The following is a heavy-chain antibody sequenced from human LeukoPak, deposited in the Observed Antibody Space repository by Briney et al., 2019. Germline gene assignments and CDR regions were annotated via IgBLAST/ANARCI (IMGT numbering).Heavy chain of an antibody. J-gene: IGHJ4*02. V-gene: IGHV3-7*01. CDR3: ARYLNSGPEDF. Sequence: GGSLRLSCAATGFTFSNYWMSWFRQAPGEGLEWVANIKYDGREKQYVDSVKGRFTISRDNAKNSLFLQMNSLRAEDTAVYYCARYLNSGPEDFWGQGTLVTVSS. CDR2: IKYDGREK. D-gene: IGHD1-26*01. CDR1: GFTFSNYW.